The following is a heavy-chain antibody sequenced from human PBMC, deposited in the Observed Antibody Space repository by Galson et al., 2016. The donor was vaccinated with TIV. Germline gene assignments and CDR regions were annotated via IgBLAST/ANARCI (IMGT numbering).Heavy chain of an antibody. D-gene: IGHD5-18*01. J-gene: IGHJ4*02. CDR3: AKEGYSYRLS. V-gene: IGHV4-4*07. CDR2: VYPSGNT. Sequence: ETLSLTCTVSGGSVTSSHWSWIRQPAGKGLEWIGRVYPSGNTNYSPSLKSRVTMSLDTSKNQFSLNQMSVTAADTAVSYCAKEGYSYRLSWGQGILVTVSS. CDR1: GGSVTSSH.